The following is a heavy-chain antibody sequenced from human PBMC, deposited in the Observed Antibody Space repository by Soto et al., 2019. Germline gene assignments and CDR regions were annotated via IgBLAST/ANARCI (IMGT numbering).Heavy chain of an antibody. V-gene: IGHV3-30-3*01. J-gene: IGHJ4*02. Sequence: QVQLVESGGGVVQPARSLRLSCAASGFTFSSYAMHWVRQAPGKGLEWVAVISYDGSNKYYADSVKGRFTISRDNSKNTLYLQMNSLRAEDTAVYYCARDRPYGSGSYYNWGFGGGFDYWGQGTLVTVSS. CDR2: ISYDGSNK. CDR3: ARDRPYGSGSYYNWGFGGGFDY. D-gene: IGHD3-10*01. CDR1: GFTFSSYA.